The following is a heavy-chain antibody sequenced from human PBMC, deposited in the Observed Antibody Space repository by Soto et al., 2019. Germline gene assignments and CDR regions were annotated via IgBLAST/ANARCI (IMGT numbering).Heavy chain of an antibody. D-gene: IGHD1-26*01. Sequence: QVQLQESGPGLVKPSQTLSLTCTVSGGSITSGPYYWSWVRQHPGKGLEWIGCIYYNGKTSYNPSLRSRVTMSVATSKNQFSLRLSSVSAADTAFYYCARDLSGPSDYWGQGALVTVSS. V-gene: IGHV4-31*03. CDR1: GGSITSGPYY. CDR2: IYYNGKT. CDR3: ARDLSGPSDY. J-gene: IGHJ4*02.